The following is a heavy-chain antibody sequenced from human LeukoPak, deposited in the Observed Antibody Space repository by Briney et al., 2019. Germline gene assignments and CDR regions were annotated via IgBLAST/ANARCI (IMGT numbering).Heavy chain of an antibody. CDR2: ISYDGSNK. Sequence: PGGSLRLSCAASGFTFSSYGMHWVRKAPGKGLEWVAVISYDGSNKYYADSVKGRFTISRDNSKNTLYLQMNSLRAEDTAVYYCAKDSSSQGTLDYWGQGTLVTVSS. CDR1: GFTFSSYG. J-gene: IGHJ4*02. CDR3: AKDSSSQGTLDY. V-gene: IGHV3-30*18. D-gene: IGHD2-2*01.